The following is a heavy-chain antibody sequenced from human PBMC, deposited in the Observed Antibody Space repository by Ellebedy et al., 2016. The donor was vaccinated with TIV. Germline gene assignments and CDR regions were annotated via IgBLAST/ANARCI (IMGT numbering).Heavy chain of an antibody. CDR2: ISYTGRTA. V-gene: IGHV3-30*04. D-gene: IGHD6-19*01. J-gene: IGHJ4*02. CDR3: AKEPIEYSSAWYFDS. Sequence: GESLKISCVASGFTFDSYAMHWVRQAPGKGLEWVAVISYTGRTAYYADSVKGRFTISRDNSKNTQYLHMNSLRVEDTDVYYCAKEPIEYSSAWYFDSWGQGTLGTVSS. CDR1: GFTFDSYA.